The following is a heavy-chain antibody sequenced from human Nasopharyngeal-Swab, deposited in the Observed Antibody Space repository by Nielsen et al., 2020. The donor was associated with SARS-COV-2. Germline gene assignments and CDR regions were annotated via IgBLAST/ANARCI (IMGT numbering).Heavy chain of an antibody. CDR3: AKGPYYYYYMDV. Sequence: GGSLKISCAASGFTFSSYGMHWVRQAPGKGLEWVAVISYDGSNKYYADSVKGRFTISRDNSKNTLYLQMNSLRAEDTAVYYCAKGPYYYYYMDVWGKGTTVTVSS. CDR2: ISYDGSNK. V-gene: IGHV3-30*18. J-gene: IGHJ6*03. CDR1: GFTFSSYG.